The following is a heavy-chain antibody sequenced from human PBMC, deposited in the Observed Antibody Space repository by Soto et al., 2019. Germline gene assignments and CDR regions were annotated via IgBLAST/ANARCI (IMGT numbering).Heavy chain of an antibody. CDR3: ARAGYGQLRNYYYYYYMDV. CDR2: IYYSGST. D-gene: IGHD6-6*01. J-gene: IGHJ6*03. CDR1: GGSISSGGYY. Sequence: SETLSLTCTVSGGSISSGGYYWSWIRQHPGKGLEWIGYIYYSGSTYYNPSLKSRVTISVDTSKNQFSLKLSSVTAADTAVYYCARAGYGQLRNYYYYYYMDVWGKGTTVTVSS. V-gene: IGHV4-31*03.